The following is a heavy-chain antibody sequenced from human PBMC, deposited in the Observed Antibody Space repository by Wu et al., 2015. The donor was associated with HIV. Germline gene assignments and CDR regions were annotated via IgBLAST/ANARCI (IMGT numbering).Heavy chain of an antibody. Sequence: EVQLVQSGAEVKKPGATVKISCKVSGYTFTDYYMHWVQQAPGKGLEWMGLIDPEDGETIYAKKFQGRVTITADTSTDNSLTWSWSRAEKSEETRPCYYCANXGWLNKSHGVNWGQGTLV. D-gene: IGHD5-24*01. CDR3: ANXGWLNKSHGVN. J-gene: IGHJ4*02. CDR2: IDPEDGET. CDR1: GYTFTDYY. V-gene: IGHV1-69-2*01.